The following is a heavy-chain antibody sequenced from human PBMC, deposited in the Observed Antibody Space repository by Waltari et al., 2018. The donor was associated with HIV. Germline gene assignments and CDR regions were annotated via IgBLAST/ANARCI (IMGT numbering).Heavy chain of an antibody. CDR3: ATTHGSGDYDNDFDY. V-gene: IGHV3-7*01. CDR1: GFTFTFYW. CDR2: INQAGTER. Sequence: EVQLVESGGGWVQPGGSLTLTCEASGFTFTFYWLSWVRQAPGKDLEWVANINQAGTERHYVDSVRGRFTISRDNGKTSVFLQMNSLTVEDTAVYYCATTHGSGDYDNDFDYWGQGTLV. J-gene: IGHJ4*02. D-gene: IGHD3-10*01.